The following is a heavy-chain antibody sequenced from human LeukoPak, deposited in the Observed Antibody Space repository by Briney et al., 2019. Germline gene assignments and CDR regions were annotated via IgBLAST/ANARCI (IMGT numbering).Heavy chain of an antibody. CDR2: IKQDGSEK. Sequence: PGGSLRLSCAASGFTFSSYRMSWVRQAPGKGLEWVANIKQDGSEKYYVDSVKGRFTISRDNAKNSLYLQMNSLRAEDTAVYYCAKDHGGYCSSFSCYSGDYGYFQHWGQGTLVTVSS. V-gene: IGHV3-7*03. J-gene: IGHJ1*01. D-gene: IGHD2-2*03. CDR1: GFTFSSYR. CDR3: AKDHGGYCSSFSCYSGDYGYFQH.